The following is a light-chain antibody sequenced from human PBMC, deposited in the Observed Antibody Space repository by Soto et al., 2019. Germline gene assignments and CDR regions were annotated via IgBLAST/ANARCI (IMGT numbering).Light chain of an antibody. CDR1: QNINNY. CDR3: QQTYVTPPWA. Sequence: DIQMTQSPSSLSASVGDRVTMTCRASQNINNYLNWYQQKPGKAPKLLIFAAANLEIGIPSRFSGSGSETDFTLSISNLQPEDFVTYFCQQTYVTPPWAFGQGTKVEV. V-gene: IGKV1-39*01. CDR2: AAA. J-gene: IGKJ1*01.